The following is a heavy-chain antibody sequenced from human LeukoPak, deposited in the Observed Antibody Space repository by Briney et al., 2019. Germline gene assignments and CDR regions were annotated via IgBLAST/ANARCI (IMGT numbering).Heavy chain of an antibody. V-gene: IGHV1-18*01. Sequence: ASVKGSCKASDYTLTSYGISRGRQAPGQGVEWMGRISAYNGNTNYAQKLQGRVTMTTDTSTSTAYMELRSLRSDDTAVYYCARSYYDSSGSDYWGQGTLVTVSS. J-gene: IGHJ4*02. CDR1: DYTLTSYG. CDR3: ARSYYDSSGSDY. D-gene: IGHD3-22*01. CDR2: ISAYNGNT.